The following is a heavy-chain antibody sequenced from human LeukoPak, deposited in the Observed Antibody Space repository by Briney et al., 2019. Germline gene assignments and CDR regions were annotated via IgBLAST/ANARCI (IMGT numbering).Heavy chain of an antibody. CDR2: INHSGST. J-gene: IGHJ6*03. CDR1: GGSFSGYY. CDR3: ARVYTAMVTGGYYYYYYMDV. Sequence: SETLSLTCAVYGGSFSGYYWSWIRQPPGKGLEWIGEINHSGSTNYNPSLKSRVTISVDTSKNQFSLKLSSVTAADTAVYYCARVYTAMVTGGYYYYYYMDVWGKGTTVTVSS. D-gene: IGHD5-18*01. V-gene: IGHV4-34*01.